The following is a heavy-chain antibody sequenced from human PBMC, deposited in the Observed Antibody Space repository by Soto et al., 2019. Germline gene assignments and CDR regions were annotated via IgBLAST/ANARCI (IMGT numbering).Heavy chain of an antibody. CDR2: IYHSGST. D-gene: IGHD6-13*01. CDR1: GGSFSGYY. CDR3: ASAAAGHDAFDI. V-gene: IGHV4-34*01. J-gene: IGHJ3*02. Sequence: PSETLSLTCAVYGGSFSGYYWSWIRQPPGKGLEWIGEIYHSGSTNYNPSLKSRVTISVDKSKNQFSLKLSSVTAADTAVYYCASAAAGHDAFDIWGQGTMVTVSS.